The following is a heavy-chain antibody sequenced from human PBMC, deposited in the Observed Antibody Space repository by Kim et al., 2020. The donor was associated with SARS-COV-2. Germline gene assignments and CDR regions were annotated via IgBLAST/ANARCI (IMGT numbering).Heavy chain of an antibody. Sequence: GGSLRLSCAASGFTFSSYWMHWDRQAPGKGLVWVSRINSDVGTTSYADSVKGRFTISRDNAKSTLYLQMNSLRAEDTAVYYCASRRYTGTFYYFDYWGQGTLVSVSS. D-gene: IGHD1-26*01. CDR2: INSDVGTT. CDR3: ASRRYTGTFYYFDY. CDR1: GFTFSSYW. V-gene: IGHV3-74*01. J-gene: IGHJ4*02.